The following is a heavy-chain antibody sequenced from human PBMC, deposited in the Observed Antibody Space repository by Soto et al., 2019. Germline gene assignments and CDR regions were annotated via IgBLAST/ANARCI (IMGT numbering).Heavy chain of an antibody. CDR2: ITSSSSYI. CDR3: ARDRYYFWSGSYMDV. V-gene: IGHV3-21*01. CDR1: GFTFSSYS. J-gene: IGHJ6*03. Sequence: EVQLVESGGGLVKPGGSLRLSCAASGFTFSSYSMNWVRQAPGKGLALVSSITSSSSYIYYADSVKGRFTISRDNAKNSLYLQMNSLRAEDTAVYYCARDRYYFWSGSYMDVWGKGTTVTVSS. D-gene: IGHD3-3*01.